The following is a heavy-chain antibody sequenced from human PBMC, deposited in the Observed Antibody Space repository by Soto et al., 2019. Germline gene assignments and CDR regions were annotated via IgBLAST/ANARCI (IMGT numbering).Heavy chain of an antibody. CDR3: ARDVGYCISTSCYSWFDP. CDR1: GGSISSYY. V-gene: IGHV4-59*01. Sequence: SETLSLTCTVSGGSISSYYWSWIRQPPGKGLEWIGYIYYSGSTNYNPSLKSRVTISVDTSKNQFSLKMSTVTAADTAVYYCARDVGYCISTSCYSWFDPWGQGTLVTVSS. D-gene: IGHD2-2*02. J-gene: IGHJ5*02. CDR2: IYYSGST.